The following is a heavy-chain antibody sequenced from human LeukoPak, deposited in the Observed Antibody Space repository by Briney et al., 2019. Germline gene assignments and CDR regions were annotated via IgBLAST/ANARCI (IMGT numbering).Heavy chain of an antibody. CDR1: GFTFSSYW. CDR3: ARPSSGWYGDFDY. D-gene: IGHD6-19*01. Sequence: GGSLRLSCAASGFTFSSYWMSWVRQAPGKGLEWVANIKQDGSEKNYVDSVKGRFTISRDNAKNSLYLQMNSLRAEDTAVYYCARPSSGWYGDFDYWGQGTLVTVSS. CDR2: IKQDGSEK. J-gene: IGHJ4*02. V-gene: IGHV3-7*01.